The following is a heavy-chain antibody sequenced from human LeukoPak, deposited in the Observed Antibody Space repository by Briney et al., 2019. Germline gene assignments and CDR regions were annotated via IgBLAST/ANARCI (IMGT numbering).Heavy chain of an antibody. CDR1: GFTFSSYA. V-gene: IGHV3-23*01. CDR3: AKDLMITMIVVPNGY. J-gene: IGHJ4*02. Sequence: GGSLRLSCAASGFTFSSYARSWVRQAPGKGLEWVSAISGSGGSTYYADSVKGRFTISRDNSKNTLYLQMNSLRAEDTAVYYCAKDLMITMIVVPNGYWGQGTLVTVSS. D-gene: IGHD3-22*01. CDR2: ISGSGGST.